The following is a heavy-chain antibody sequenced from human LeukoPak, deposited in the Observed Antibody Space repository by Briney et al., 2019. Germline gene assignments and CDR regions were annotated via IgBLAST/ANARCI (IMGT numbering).Heavy chain of an antibody. J-gene: IGHJ6*02. CDR2: INPSGGST. CDR3: ARVPGPYGSGSYYTNYGMDV. Sequence: ASVKVSCKASGYTFTSYYMHWVRQAPGQGLEWMVIINPSGGSTSYAQKFQGRVTMTRDTSTSTVYMELSSLRSEDTAVYYCARVPGPYGSGSYYTNYGMDVWGQGTTVTVSS. D-gene: IGHD3-10*01. V-gene: IGHV1-46*01. CDR1: GYTFTSYY.